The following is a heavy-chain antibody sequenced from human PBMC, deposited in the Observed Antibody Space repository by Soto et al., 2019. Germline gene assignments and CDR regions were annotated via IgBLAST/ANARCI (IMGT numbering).Heavy chain of an antibody. Sequence: QVQLQESGPGLVKPSETLSLTCTVSGGSVSSGSYYWSWIRQPPGKGLEWIEYIYYSGSTNYNPSLKSRVTISVDTSKNQFSLKLSSVTAADTAVYYCARTLYYDFWSGKGGWFDPWGQGTLVTVSS. CDR2: IYYSGST. CDR1: GGSVSSGSYY. D-gene: IGHD3-3*01. V-gene: IGHV4-61*01. CDR3: ARTLYYDFWSGKGGWFDP. J-gene: IGHJ5*02.